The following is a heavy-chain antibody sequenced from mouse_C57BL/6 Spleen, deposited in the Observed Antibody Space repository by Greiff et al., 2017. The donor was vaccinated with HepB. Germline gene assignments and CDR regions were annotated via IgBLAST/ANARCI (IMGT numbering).Heavy chain of an antibody. J-gene: IGHJ1*03. CDR1: GYAFSSSW. D-gene: IGHD1-1*01. CDR2: IYPGDGDT. Sequence: QVQLQQSGPELVKPGASVKISCKASGYAFSSSWMNWVKQRPGKGLEWIGRIYPGDGDTNYNGKFKGKATLTADKSSSTAYMQLSSLTSEDSAVYCCARSHYYGSSDGYFDVWGTGTTVTVSS. V-gene: IGHV1-82*01. CDR3: ARSHYYGSSDGYFDV.